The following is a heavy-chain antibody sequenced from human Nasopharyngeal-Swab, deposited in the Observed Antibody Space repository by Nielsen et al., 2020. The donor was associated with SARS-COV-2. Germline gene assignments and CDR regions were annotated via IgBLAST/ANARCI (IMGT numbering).Heavy chain of an antibody. CDR1: GFTFSPYT. V-gene: IGHV3-48*04. D-gene: IGHD5-12*01. Sequence: GESLKISCATSGFTFSPYTMTWVRQAPGKGLQWISYITSGNSVQYADSVRGRFTISRDNAKNSLYLQMNSLTAEDTAVYYCARERGGGYGDYWGQGTLVPVSS. J-gene: IGHJ4*02. CDR2: ITSGNSV. CDR3: ARERGGGYGDY.